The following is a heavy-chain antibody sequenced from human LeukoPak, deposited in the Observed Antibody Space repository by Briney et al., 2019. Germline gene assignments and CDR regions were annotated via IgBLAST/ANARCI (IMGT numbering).Heavy chain of an antibody. CDR2: IRYDGSDK. J-gene: IGHJ3*02. D-gene: IGHD1-26*01. Sequence: GGSLRLSCAASGFTFSSYGMHWVRQAPGKGLEWVAFIRYDGSDKYYADSVKGRFTISRDNSKNTLYLQMNSLRAEDTAVYYCAKTLRELSGGAFDIWGQGTMVTVSS. CDR3: AKTLRELSGGAFDI. V-gene: IGHV3-30*02. CDR1: GFTFSSYG.